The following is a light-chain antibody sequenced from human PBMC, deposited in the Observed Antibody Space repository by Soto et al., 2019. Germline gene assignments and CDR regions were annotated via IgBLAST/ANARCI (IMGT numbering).Light chain of an antibody. Sequence: EIVMTQSPASLSVSPGERATLSCRASQNVSSNLAWYQQKPGQAPRFLIYGASTRATGIPARFSGSGSGTEFTLTISSLQSEDFAVYYCQQYNNWPRTFGQGTKVDIK. CDR3: QQYNNWPRT. J-gene: IGKJ1*01. V-gene: IGKV3-15*01. CDR1: QNVSSN. CDR2: GAS.